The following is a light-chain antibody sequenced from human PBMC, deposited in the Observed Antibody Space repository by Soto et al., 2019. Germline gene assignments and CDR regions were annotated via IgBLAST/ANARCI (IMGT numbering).Light chain of an antibody. Sequence: QSALTQPASVSGSPGQSITISCTGTSSDVGGYNYVSWYQQHPGEAPKLMIYDVSNRPSGVSNRFSGSKSGNTASLTISGLQAEDEADYYCSSYTSSSTYVFGGGTKGT. CDR1: SSDVGGYNY. CDR3: SSYTSSSTYV. CDR2: DVS. J-gene: IGLJ1*01. V-gene: IGLV2-14*01.